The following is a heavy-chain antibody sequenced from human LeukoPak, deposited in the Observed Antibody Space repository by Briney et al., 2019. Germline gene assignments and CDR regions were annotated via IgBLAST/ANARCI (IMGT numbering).Heavy chain of an antibody. D-gene: IGHD6-19*01. J-gene: IGHJ5*02. Sequence: RPGGSLRLSCAASGFTFSSYGMTWIRQPPGKGLEWIGEMNHSGSANYNPSLKSRVTISVDTSKNQCSLRLSSVTAADTAVYYCARLRGATVAHNWFDPWGQGTLVTVSS. CDR3: ARLRGATVAHNWFDP. CDR2: MNHSGSA. CDR1: GFTFSSYG. V-gene: IGHV4-34*01.